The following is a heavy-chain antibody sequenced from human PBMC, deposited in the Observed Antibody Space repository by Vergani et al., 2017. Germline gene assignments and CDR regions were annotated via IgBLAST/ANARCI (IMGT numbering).Heavy chain of an antibody. CDR3: ARGHRKSITGTTGDI. D-gene: IGHD1-20*01. Sequence: EVQLVESGGGLVQPGGSLRLSCAASGFTFSSYWMSWVRQAPGKGLEWVANIKQDGSEKYYVDSVKGRFTISRDNAKNSLYLQMNSLRAEDTAVYYCARGHRKSITGTTGDIWGQGTMVTVSS. CDR1: GFTFSSYW. J-gene: IGHJ3*02. V-gene: IGHV3-7*03. CDR2: IKQDGSEK.